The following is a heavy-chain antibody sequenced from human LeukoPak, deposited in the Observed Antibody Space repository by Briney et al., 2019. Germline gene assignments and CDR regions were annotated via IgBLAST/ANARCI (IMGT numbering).Heavy chain of an antibody. D-gene: IGHD3-10*01. Sequence: GGSLRLSCAASGFTFSDYWMSWVRQAPGKGLEWVANIKQDGSAKYYVDSVKGRFTISRDNAKNLLYPQMSSLRAEDTAVYYCALKVGDYWGQGTLVTVSS. CDR3: ALKVGDY. CDR2: IKQDGSAK. CDR1: GFTFSDYW. J-gene: IGHJ4*02. V-gene: IGHV3-7*03.